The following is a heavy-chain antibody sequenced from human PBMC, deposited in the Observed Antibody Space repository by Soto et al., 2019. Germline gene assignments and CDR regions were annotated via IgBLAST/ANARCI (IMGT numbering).Heavy chain of an antibody. J-gene: IGHJ4*02. CDR2: IIPILGIA. V-gene: IGHV1-69*02. D-gene: IGHD4-17*01. CDR3: SSRYGDYDPFDY. CDR1: GGTFSSYT. Sequence: QVQLVQSGAEVKKPGSSVKVSCKASGGTFSSYTISWVRQAPGQGLEWMGRIIPILGIANYAQKFQGRVTITADKSTSTAYMELSSLRSEDTAVYSCSSRYGDYDPFDYWGQGTLVTVSS.